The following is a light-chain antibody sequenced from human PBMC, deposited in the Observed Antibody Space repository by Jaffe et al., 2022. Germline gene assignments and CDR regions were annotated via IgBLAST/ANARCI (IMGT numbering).Light chain of an antibody. CDR2: STN. CDR3: VLYMGSGIWV. V-gene: IGLV8-61*01. CDR1: SGSVSTSYY. J-gene: IGLJ3*02. Sequence: QTVVTQEPSFSVSPGGTVTLTCALSSGSVSTSYYPSWYQQTPGQAPRTLIYSTNTRSSGVPDRFSGSIVGNKAALTITGAQADDESDYYCVLYMGSGIWVFGGGTKLTVL.